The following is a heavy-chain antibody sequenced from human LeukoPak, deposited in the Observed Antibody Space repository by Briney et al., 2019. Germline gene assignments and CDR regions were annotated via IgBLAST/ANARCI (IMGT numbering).Heavy chain of an antibody. D-gene: IGHD3-22*01. Sequence: ASVKVSCKASGGTFSSYAISWVRQAPGQGLEWMGGIIPIFGTANYAQKFQGRVTITADESTSTAYMELSSLRSEDTAVYYCARGTYDSSGYYYWGGPNWFDPWGQGTLVTVSS. CDR2: IIPIFGTA. CDR1: GGTFSSYA. V-gene: IGHV1-69*13. J-gene: IGHJ5*02. CDR3: ARGTYDSSGYYYWGGPNWFDP.